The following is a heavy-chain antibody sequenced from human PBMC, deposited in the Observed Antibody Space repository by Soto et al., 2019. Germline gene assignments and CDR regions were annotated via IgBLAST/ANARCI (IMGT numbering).Heavy chain of an antibody. J-gene: IGHJ5*02. CDR2: ISGDGSST. V-gene: IGHV3-74*01. CDR1: GITFSSYL. CDR3: ARGHSAGGNWFGP. Sequence: GGSLRLSCAASGITFSSYLMHWVRQAPGKGLVWVSRISGDGSSTTYADSVKGRFTISRDNAKNTLYLQMNSLRAEDTAMFYCARGHSAGGNWFGPWGKGTLVPVSS.